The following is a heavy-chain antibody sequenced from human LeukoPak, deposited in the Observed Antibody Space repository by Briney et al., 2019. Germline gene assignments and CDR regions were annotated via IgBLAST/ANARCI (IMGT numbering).Heavy chain of an antibody. CDR3: ARDTGLGRYYDSSGYYSAGRWFDP. Sequence: ASLKVSCKVSGYTFSSNAIHWVRQAPGQRLEWMGWINAGNGDTKYSQKFQGRVTITRDTSASTAYMELSSLRSEDTAVYYCARDTGLGRYYDSSGYYSAGRWFDPWGQGTLVTVSS. J-gene: IGHJ5*02. CDR1: GYTFSSNA. D-gene: IGHD3-22*01. CDR2: INAGNGDT. V-gene: IGHV1-3*01.